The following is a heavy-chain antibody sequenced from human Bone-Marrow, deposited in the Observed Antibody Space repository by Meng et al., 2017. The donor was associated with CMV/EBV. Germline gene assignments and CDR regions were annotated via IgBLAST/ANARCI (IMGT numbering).Heavy chain of an antibody. Sequence: ASVKVSCKVSGYTLTELALHWVRQAPGSGLEWMGCFDPEDNERMYAQRFQGRVTLTEVISTDSAYMELSSLRSEDTAVYYCASGSVTTLRFWGQGTLVTVYS. CDR1: GYTLTELA. CDR3: ASGSVTTLRF. V-gene: IGHV1-24*01. D-gene: IGHD4-17*01. J-gene: IGHJ4*02. CDR2: FDPEDNER.